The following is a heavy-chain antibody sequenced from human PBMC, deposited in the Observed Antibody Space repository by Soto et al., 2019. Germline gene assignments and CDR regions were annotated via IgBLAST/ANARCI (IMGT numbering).Heavy chain of an antibody. J-gene: IGHJ6*02. Sequence: QVQLQESGPGLVKPSQTLSLTCTVSGDSLDSGDYYWTWIRQPPGKGREWIGYIYYSGSTSYNPSLKSPIIISKDTSKNQFSLTLNSVTAADTAVYYCVRDAGSELGDYGMDVWGQGTTVTVSS. D-gene: IGHD3-10*01. CDR3: VRDAGSELGDYGMDV. V-gene: IGHV4-30-4*01. CDR1: GDSLDSGDYY. CDR2: IYYSGST.